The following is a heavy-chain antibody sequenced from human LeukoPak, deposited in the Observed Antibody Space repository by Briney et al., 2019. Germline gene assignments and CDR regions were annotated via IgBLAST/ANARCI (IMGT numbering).Heavy chain of an antibody. CDR1: GGSISSSSYY. CDR2: IYYSGST. V-gene: IGHV4-39*01. J-gene: IGHJ4*02. CDR3: AAHPAYYDFWSGYRPSSSPHFDY. Sequence: SETLSLTCTVSGGSISSSSYYWGWIRQPPGKGLEWIGSIYYSGSTYYNPSLKSRVTISVDTSKNQFSLKLSSVTAADTAVYYCAAHPAYYDFWSGYRPSSSPHFDYWGQGTLVTVSS. D-gene: IGHD3-3*01.